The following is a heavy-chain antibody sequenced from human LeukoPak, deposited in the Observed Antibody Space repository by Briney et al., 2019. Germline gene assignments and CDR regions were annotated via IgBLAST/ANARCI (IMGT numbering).Heavy chain of an antibody. CDR3: ASLHSNYGDYVNLFDY. D-gene: IGHD4-17*01. CDR2: INHSGST. V-gene: IGHV4-34*01. Sequence: PSETLSLTCAVYGGSFSGYYWTWIRQPPGKGLEWIGEINHSGSTNYNPSLKSRVTISVDTSKNQFSLKLSSVTAADTAVYYCASLHSNYGDYVNLFDYWGQGTLVTVSS. CDR1: GGSFSGYY. J-gene: IGHJ4*02.